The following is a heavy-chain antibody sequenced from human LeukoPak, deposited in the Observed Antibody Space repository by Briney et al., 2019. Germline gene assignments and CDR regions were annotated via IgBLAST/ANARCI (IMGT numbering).Heavy chain of an antibody. J-gene: IGHJ5*02. D-gene: IGHD2-15*01. CDR2: ISSSSSYI. CDR1: GFTFSSYS. Sequence: PGGSLRLSCAASGFTFSSYSMNWVRQAPGKGLEWVSSISSSSSYIYYADSVKGRFTISRDNAKNSLYLQMNSLRAEDTAVYYCARRLCSGGSCYPWMYNWFDPWGQGTLVTVSS. V-gene: IGHV3-21*01. CDR3: ARRLCSGGSCYPWMYNWFDP.